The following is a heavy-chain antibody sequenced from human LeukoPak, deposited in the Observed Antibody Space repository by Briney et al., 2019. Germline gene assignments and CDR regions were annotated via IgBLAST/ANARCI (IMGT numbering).Heavy chain of an antibody. CDR1: GYSISSGYY. J-gene: IGHJ4*02. D-gene: IGHD2-15*01. V-gene: IGHV4-38-2*02. CDR3: ASGIFATYFSGGSCYSDY. CDR2: IYHSGST. Sequence: PSETLSLTCTVSGYSISSGYYWGWIRQPPGKGLEWIGSIYHSGSTYYSPSLKSRVTISVDTSKNQFSLKLSSVTAADTAVYYCASGIFATYFSGGSCYSDYWGQGTLVTVSS.